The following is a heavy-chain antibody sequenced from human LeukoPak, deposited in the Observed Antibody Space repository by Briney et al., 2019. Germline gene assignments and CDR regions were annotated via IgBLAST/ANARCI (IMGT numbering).Heavy chain of an antibody. CDR3: ATKQWLAPPPDS. D-gene: IGHD6-19*01. Sequence: PGGSLRLSCAQSRFTFSKYWMFWVCPAPGEGLESVSRINTDGTVTNNACSVKGRFTVSRDNADNTMFLQMNSVRDEDTAVYYCATKQWLAPPPDSWGQGTPVTVSS. CDR2: INTDGTVT. J-gene: IGHJ4*02. V-gene: IGHV3-74*01. CDR1: RFTFSKYW.